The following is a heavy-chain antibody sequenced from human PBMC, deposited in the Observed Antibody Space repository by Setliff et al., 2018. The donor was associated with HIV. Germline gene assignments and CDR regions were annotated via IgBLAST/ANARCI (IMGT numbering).Heavy chain of an antibody. Sequence: SETLSLTCSVSGGSLSSSYWSWIRQPPGKGLEWIGYIYYSGSTKYNPSLMSRVTISLDTSKNQFSLKVRSVTAADTAIYYCARRRYDSDGYYFDSWGQGSLVTVSS. D-gene: IGHD3-22*01. CDR2: IYYSGST. CDR3: ARRRYDSDGYYFDS. V-gene: IGHV4-59*01. J-gene: IGHJ4*02. CDR1: GGSLSSSY.